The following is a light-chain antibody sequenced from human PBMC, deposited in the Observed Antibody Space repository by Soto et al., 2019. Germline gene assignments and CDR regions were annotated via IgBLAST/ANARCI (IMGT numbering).Light chain of an antibody. J-gene: IGKJ2*01. CDR1: QSIGFY. Sequence: DIQMTQSPSSLSASVGDRVAITCRTSQSIGFYLNWYQQKPGKAPKVLIYAASTLQSGVPSRFSGTGSGTDFTLPISSLQPEDFATYYCQQSYSLPVTFGQGTKLEIK. CDR2: AAS. V-gene: IGKV1-39*01. CDR3: QQSYSLPVT.